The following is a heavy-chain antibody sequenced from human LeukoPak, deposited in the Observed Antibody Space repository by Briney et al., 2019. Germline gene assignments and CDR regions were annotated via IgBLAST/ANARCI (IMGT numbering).Heavy chain of an antibody. CDR3: ARGLSWSEDAFDI. J-gene: IGHJ3*02. Sequence: SETLSLTCTVSGGSISSGSYYWSWIRQPAGKGLEWIGRIYTSGSTNYNPSLKSRVTISVDTSKNQFSLKLSSVTAADTAVYYCARGLSWSEDAFDIWGQGTMVTVSS. CDR2: IYTSGST. V-gene: IGHV4-61*02. D-gene: IGHD6-13*01. CDR1: GGSISSGSYY.